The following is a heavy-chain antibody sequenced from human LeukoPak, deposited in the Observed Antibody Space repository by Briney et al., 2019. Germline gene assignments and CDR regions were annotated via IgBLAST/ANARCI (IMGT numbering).Heavy chain of an antibody. CDR1: GFTFSSYS. J-gene: IGHJ6*03. CDR2: ISGSSSTI. D-gene: IGHD2-15*01. V-gene: IGHV3-48*04. Sequence: GGSLRLSCAASGFTFSSYSMNWVRQAPGKGLEWLSYISGSSSTIYYAESVKGRFTISRDNAKNSQYLQMNSLRAEDTAVYYCARESLGYCSGSTCYYFYMDLWGKGTTVTVSS. CDR3: ARESLGYCSGSTCYYFYMDL.